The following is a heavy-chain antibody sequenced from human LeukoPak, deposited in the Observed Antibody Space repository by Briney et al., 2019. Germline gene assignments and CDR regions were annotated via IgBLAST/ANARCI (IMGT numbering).Heavy chain of an antibody. Sequence: ASVKVSCKTSGYSFTDYYMHWVRQAPGQRLEWMGWINPNSGGTSSAQKFQGRVTMTRDTPITTVYMEVRWLTSDDTAIYYCARADRLHGGPYLIGPWGQGTLVTVSS. CDR2: INPNSGGT. J-gene: IGHJ5*02. V-gene: IGHV1-2*02. D-gene: IGHD2-21*01. CDR1: GYSFTDYY. CDR3: ARADRLHGGPYLIGP.